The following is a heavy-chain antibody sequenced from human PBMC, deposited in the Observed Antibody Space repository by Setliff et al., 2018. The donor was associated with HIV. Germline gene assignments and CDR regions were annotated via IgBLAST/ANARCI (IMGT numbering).Heavy chain of an antibody. D-gene: IGHD2-2*01. V-gene: IGHV4-61*09. J-gene: IGHJ6*03. Sequence: SETLSLTCTVSGGSISSSSYYWGWIRQPAGKGLEWIGHIYTSGSTNYNPSLKSRVTTSVDTSKNQFSLKLSSVTAADTAVYYCARDSRYYAPYYYYYYMDVWGKGTTVTVSS. CDR1: GGSISSSSYY. CDR3: ARDSRYYAPYYYYYYMDV. CDR2: IYTSGST.